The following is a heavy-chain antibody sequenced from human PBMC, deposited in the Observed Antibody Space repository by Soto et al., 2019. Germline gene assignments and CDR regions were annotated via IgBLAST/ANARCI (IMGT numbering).Heavy chain of an antibody. Sequence: QVQLQESDPGLVKPSETLSLTCTVSGGSVSSGSYYWSWIRQPPGKGLEWIGYIYYSGSTNYNPSLKSRVTISVDTSKNQFSLKLSSVTAADTAVYYCARLIYYDSSGYEYYFDYWGQGTLVTVSS. CDR1: GGSVSSGSYY. CDR2: IYYSGST. CDR3: ARLIYYDSSGYEYYFDY. J-gene: IGHJ4*02. V-gene: IGHV4-61*01. D-gene: IGHD3-22*01.